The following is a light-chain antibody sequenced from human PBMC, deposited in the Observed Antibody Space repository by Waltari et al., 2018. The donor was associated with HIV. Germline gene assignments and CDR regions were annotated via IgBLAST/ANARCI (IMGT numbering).Light chain of an antibody. V-gene: IGLV2-14*03. Sequence: QSALTQPASVSGSPGQSTTISCTGTSSDVGGYNSVSWYQQHPGKAPKLMIYDVSNRPSGVSNRFSGSKSGNTASLTISGLQAEDEADYYCSSYTSSSTPLVVFGGGTKLTVL. CDR2: DVS. J-gene: IGLJ2*01. CDR3: SSYTSSSTPLVV. CDR1: SSDVGGYNS.